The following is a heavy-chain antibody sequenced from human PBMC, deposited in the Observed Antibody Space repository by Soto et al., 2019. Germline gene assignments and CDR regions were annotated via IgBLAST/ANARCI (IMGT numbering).Heavy chain of an antibody. Sequence: QVQLQESGPGLVKPSQTLSLTCTVSCVSISSGGTGSYWTWIRQLPGKGLEWIGYIYYTGNTYYNPSLKSRPTISIDTSENQFSLKLTSVTAADTAVYFCASGHDAYKVRYWGQGTLVTVSS. CDR3: ASGHDAYKVRY. CDR1: CVSISSGGTGSY. V-gene: IGHV4-31*03. CDR2: IYYTGNT. J-gene: IGHJ4*02. D-gene: IGHD1-1*01.